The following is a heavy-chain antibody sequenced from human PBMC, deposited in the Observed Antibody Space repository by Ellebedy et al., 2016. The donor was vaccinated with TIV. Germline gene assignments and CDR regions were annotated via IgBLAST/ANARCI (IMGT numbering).Heavy chain of an antibody. Sequence: GGSLRLSCSASGFSFSRYGMHWVRQAPGKGLEWVAVLSYDGDNKYYGDSVKGRFSISRDNAKNTLHLQMNSLRGEDTAVYFCAREVFADHPNYYSYAMDVWGQGTTVTVS. D-gene: IGHD3-10*02. CDR2: LSYDGDNK. CDR1: GFSFSRYG. V-gene: IGHV3-30*03. CDR3: AREVFADHPNYYSYAMDV. J-gene: IGHJ6*02.